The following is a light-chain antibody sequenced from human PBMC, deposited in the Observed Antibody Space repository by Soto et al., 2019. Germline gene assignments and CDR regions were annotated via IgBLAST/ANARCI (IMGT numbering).Light chain of an antibody. CDR3: KQYNKGPPWT. Sequence: EIVMTQSPATLSVSPGERATLSCRASQSVSSSLAWYQQKPGQAPRLLIYGASTRATGIPARFSGSGSGTEFTLTISSLQSEDFAVYYCKQYNKGPPWTFGQGTKVEIK. J-gene: IGKJ1*01. V-gene: IGKV3-15*01. CDR1: QSVSSS. CDR2: GAS.